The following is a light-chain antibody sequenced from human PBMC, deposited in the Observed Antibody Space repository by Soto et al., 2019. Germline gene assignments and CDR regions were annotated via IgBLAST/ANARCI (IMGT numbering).Light chain of an antibody. CDR1: SSDVGGYTF. Sequence: QSALTQPPSASGSPGQSVTISCTGTSSDVGGYTFVSWYQQHPGKAPKVMIYEVNKRPSGVPGRFSGSKSGNTASLTVSGLQADDEAYYFCSSYAGSNSWVFGGGTKVTVL. V-gene: IGLV2-8*01. CDR3: SSYAGSNSWV. J-gene: IGLJ3*02. CDR2: EVN.